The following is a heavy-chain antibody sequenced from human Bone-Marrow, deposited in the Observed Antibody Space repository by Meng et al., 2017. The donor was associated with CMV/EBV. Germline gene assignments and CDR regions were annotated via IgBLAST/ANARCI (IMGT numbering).Heavy chain of an antibody. CDR1: GFTFSSYS. D-gene: IGHD3-22*01. J-gene: IGHJ6*02. Sequence: GGSLRLSCAASGFTFSSYSMNWVRQAPGKGLEWVAVISYDGSNKYCADSVKGRFTISRDNSKNTLYLQMNSLRAEDTAVYYCAKDGGYYYDSSGTLDVWGQGTTVTVSS. CDR2: ISYDGSNK. V-gene: IGHV3-30*18. CDR3: AKDGGYYYDSSGTLDV.